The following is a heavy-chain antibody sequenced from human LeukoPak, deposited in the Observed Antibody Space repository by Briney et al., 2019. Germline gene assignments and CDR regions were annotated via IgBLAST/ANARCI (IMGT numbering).Heavy chain of an antibody. CDR1: GFTFSSYE. J-gene: IGHJ5*02. CDR3: ARASYASSSAP. CDR2: ISSGGSSV. Sequence: GGSLRLSCAASGFTFSSYEMNWVRQAPGKGLEWVSYISSGGSSVNYADSVKGRFTISRDNAKNSLYLQMNSLRAEDTAVYYCARASYASSSAPWGQGTLVTVSS. V-gene: IGHV3-48*03. D-gene: IGHD2-2*01.